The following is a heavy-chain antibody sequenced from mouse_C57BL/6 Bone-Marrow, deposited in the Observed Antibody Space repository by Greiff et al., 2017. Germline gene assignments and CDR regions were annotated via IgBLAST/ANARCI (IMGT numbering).Heavy chain of an antibody. Sequence: EVQLQQSGAELVKPGASVKLSCTASGFNIKDYYIHWVKQRTEQGLEWIGRIDPEDGENKYAPKFQDKATITADTSTNSAYLQLSSLTSEDTAVYYCTRSLIYYGTNYCGQGTTLTVSS. CDR1: GFNIKDYY. J-gene: IGHJ2*01. V-gene: IGHV14-2*01. CDR2: IDPEDGEN. CDR3: TRSLIYYGTNY. D-gene: IGHD1-1*01.